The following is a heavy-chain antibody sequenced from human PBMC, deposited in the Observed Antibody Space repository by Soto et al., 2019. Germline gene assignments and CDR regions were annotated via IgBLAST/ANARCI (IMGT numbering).Heavy chain of an antibody. CDR2: ISAYNCNT. CDR3: ALSPLAVFGIAVAGTHHGAFDI. CDR1: GYTFTSYG. V-gene: IGHV1-18*04. Sequence: QVQLVQSGAEVKKPGASVKVSCKASGYTFTSYGISWVRQAPGQGLEWMGWISAYNCNTNYAQKLQGRVTMTTETSTSTAYMELRSLRSDDTAVYYCALSPLAVFGIAVAGTHHGAFDIWGQGTMVTVSS. D-gene: IGHD6-19*01. J-gene: IGHJ3*02.